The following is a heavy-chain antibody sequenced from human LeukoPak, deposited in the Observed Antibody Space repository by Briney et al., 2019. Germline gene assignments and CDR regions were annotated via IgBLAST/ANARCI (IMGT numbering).Heavy chain of an antibody. CDR1: GFTISSYW. CDR3: ARDGAPDYYDSSGYYNY. Sequence: PGGSLRLSCAAPGFTISSYWMSWVRQDPAKGLEWVANIKQDESEKYYVEAVKGRFTISRANAKDSLYLQMNSLRAEDTAVYYCARDGAPDYYDSSGYYNYWGQGTLVTVSS. CDR2: IKQDESEK. D-gene: IGHD3-22*01. J-gene: IGHJ4*02. V-gene: IGHV3-7*01.